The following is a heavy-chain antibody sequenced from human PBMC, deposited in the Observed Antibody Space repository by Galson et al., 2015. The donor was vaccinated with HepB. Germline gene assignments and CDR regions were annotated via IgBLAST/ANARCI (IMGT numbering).Heavy chain of an antibody. Sequence: CAISGDSVSSNSAAWNWIRQSPSRGLEWLGRTYYRFKWYYDYAVSVKSRITINPDISKNQFSLQLNSVTPEDTAVYYCARNVYYDTSGYYYKPGWIDPRGQGTLVTVSS. V-gene: IGHV6-1*01. CDR2: TYYRFKWYY. CDR3: ARNVYYDTSGYYYKPGWIDP. CDR1: GDSVSSNSAA. D-gene: IGHD3-22*01. J-gene: IGHJ5*02.